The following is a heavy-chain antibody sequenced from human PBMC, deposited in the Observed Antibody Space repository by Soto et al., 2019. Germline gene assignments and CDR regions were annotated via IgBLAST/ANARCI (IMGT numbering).Heavy chain of an antibody. V-gene: IGHV1-8*01. D-gene: IGHD3-3*01. CDR2: MNPNSGNT. J-gene: IGHJ6*03. Sequence: ASVKVSCKASGYTFTSYDINWVRQATGQGLEWMGWMNPNSGNTGYAQKFQGRVTMTRNTSISTAYMELSSLRSEDTAVYYCARTYKSELITIFGVADYYYYYYMDVWGKGTTVTVSS. CDR3: ARTYKSELITIFGVADYYYYYYMDV. CDR1: GYTFTSYD.